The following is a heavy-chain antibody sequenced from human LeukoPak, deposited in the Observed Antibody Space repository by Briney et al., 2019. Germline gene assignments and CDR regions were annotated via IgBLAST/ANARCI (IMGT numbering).Heavy chain of an antibody. CDR3: AKDRKWPPTWYYFDY. CDR1: GFTFSSYA. CDR2: ISGSGGST. D-gene: IGHD5-12*01. V-gene: IGHV3-23*01. Sequence: PGGSLRLSCAASGFTFSSYAMSWVRQAPGKGLEWVSAISGSGGSTYYADSVKGRFTISRDNSKNTLYLQMNSLRAEDTAVYYCAKDRKWPPTWYYFDYWGQGALVTVSS. J-gene: IGHJ4*02.